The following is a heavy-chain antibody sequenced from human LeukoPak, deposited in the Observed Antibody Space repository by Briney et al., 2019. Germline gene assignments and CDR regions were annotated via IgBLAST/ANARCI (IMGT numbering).Heavy chain of an antibody. CDR1: GFTFDDYG. J-gene: IGHJ3*02. CDR3: ARGYYYDSSAAWRAFHI. Sequence: GGSLRLTCAASGFTFDDYGMSWVRQVPGKGLEWVSGINWSGDRTGYADSVKGRFTISRDNAKNSLYLQMNSPRAEDTALYYCARGYYYDSSAAWRAFHIWDQGAMVTVSS. D-gene: IGHD3-22*01. V-gene: IGHV3-20*04. CDR2: INWSGDRT.